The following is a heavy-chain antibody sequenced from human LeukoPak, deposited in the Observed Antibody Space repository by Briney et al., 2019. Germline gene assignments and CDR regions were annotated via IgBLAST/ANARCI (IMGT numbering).Heavy chain of an antibody. J-gene: IGHJ6*03. CDR2: INPSGGST. D-gene: IGHD3-10*01. CDR3: ARGGVANYYYMDV. Sequence: ASVKVSCKASGGTFSSYAISWVRQAPGQGLEWMGIINPSGGSTSYAQKFQGRVTMTRDMSTSTVYMELSSLRSEDTAVYYCARGGVANYYYMDVWGKGTTVTVSS. CDR1: GGTFSSYA. V-gene: IGHV1-46*01.